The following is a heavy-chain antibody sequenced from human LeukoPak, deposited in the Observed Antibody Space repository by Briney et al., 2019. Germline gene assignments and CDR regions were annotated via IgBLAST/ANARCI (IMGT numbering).Heavy chain of an antibody. CDR2: ISSSGSTI. Sequence: GGSLRLSCAASGFTFSSYEMNWVRQAPGKGLEWVSYISSSGSTIYYADSVKGRFTIPRDNAKNSLYLQMDSLRAEDTAVYYCARNSGSYMNLYYYYGMDVWGKGTTVTVSS. CDR3: ARNSGSYMNLYYYYGMDV. D-gene: IGHD3-10*01. V-gene: IGHV3-48*03. CDR1: GFTFSSYE. J-gene: IGHJ6*04.